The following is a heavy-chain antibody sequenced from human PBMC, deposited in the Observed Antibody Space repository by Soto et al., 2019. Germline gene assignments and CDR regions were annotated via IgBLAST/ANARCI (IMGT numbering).Heavy chain of an antibody. CDR1: GGTFNNDA. V-gene: IGHV1-69*01. Sequence: VQLVQSGAEVRKPGSSVNVSCKASGGTFNNDAISWVRQAPGQRLEWMGGIMPLFGAPNYAPDFQGRVTITADESTTTVYMELSRLTSEDTAMYFCAKARGESPMVQDDFFDYWGQGTLVSVAS. J-gene: IGHJ4*02. CDR2: IMPLFGAP. D-gene: IGHD3-10*01. CDR3: AKARGESPMVQDDFFDY.